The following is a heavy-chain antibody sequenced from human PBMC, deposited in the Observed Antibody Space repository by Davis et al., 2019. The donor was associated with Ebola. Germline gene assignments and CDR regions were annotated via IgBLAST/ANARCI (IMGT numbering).Heavy chain of an antibody. CDR1: GGSVSGGGHS. CDR3: ARDLMVRGEA. CDR2: FHYSGTI. Sequence: SETLSLTCAVSGGSVSGGGHSWSWIRQPPGKGLEWIGFFHYSGTIYYNPSLKSRVTISVDTSKNQFSLKLSSVTAADTAVYYCARDLMVRGEAWGQGTTVTVSS. D-gene: IGHD3-10*01. V-gene: IGHV4-30-4*07. J-gene: IGHJ6*02.